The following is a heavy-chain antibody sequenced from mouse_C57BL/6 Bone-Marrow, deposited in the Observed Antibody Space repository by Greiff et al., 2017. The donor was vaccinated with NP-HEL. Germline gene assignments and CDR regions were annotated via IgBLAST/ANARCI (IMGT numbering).Heavy chain of an antibody. CDR2: IYPRDGST. Sequence: VKLMESGPELVKPGASVKLSCKASGYTFTSYDINWVKQRPGQGLEWIGWIYPRDGSTKYNEKFKGKATLTVDTSSSTAYMELHSLTSEDSAVYFCARGGYYYAMDYWGQGTSVTVSS. CDR3: ARGGYYYAMDY. V-gene: IGHV1-85*01. J-gene: IGHJ4*01. CDR1: GYTFTSYD.